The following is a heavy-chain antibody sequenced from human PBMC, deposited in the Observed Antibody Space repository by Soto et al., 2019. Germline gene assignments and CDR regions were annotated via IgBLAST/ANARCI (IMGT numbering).Heavy chain of an antibody. J-gene: IGHJ6*04. CDR2: IYPGDSDT. Sequence: GESLKISCKGSGYSFTSYWIGWVRQMPGKGLEWMGIIYPGDSDTRYSPSFQGQVTISADKSISTAYLQWSSLKASDTAMYYCARRRYYDFWRGYYRRSFPSGMDVWGKGTTVSVSS. D-gene: IGHD3-3*01. CDR3: ARRRYYDFWRGYYRRSFPSGMDV. CDR1: GYSFTSYW. V-gene: IGHV5-51*01.